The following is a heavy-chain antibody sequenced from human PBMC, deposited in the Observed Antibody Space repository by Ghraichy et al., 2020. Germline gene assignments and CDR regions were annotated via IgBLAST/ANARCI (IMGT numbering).Heavy chain of an antibody. Sequence: GGSLRLSCAASGFTFSSYAMSWVRQAPGKGLEWASAISGSGGSTYYADSVKGRFTISRDNSKNTLYLQMNSLRAEDTAVYYCAKSNYYDSSGSFDYWGQGTLVTVSS. CDR2: ISGSGGST. D-gene: IGHD3-22*01. V-gene: IGHV3-23*01. J-gene: IGHJ4*02. CDR3: AKSNYYDSSGSFDY. CDR1: GFTFSSYA.